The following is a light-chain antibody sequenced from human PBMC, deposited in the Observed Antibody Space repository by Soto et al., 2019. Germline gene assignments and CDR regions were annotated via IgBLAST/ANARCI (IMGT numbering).Light chain of an antibody. CDR1: QSISSHY. CDR2: GAH. CDR3: QQYGSSVT. V-gene: IGKV3-20*01. Sequence: EIVLAQSPGTLSLSPGARGPLSCRASQSISSHYLAWYQQKPGQAPRLLISGAHNRAPGIPDRFSGSESGTDFTLRISRLEPEDFAVYYCQQYGSSVTFGQGTKVDI. J-gene: IGKJ1*01.